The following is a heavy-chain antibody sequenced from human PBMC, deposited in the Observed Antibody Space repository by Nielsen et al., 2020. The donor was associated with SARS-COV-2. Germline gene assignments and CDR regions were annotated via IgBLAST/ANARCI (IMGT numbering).Heavy chain of an antibody. CDR1: GGSISSGDYY. CDR2: IYYSGST. CDR3: ARHRRYCSSTSCPYYFDY. Sequence: LRLSCTVSGGSISSGDYYWSWIRQPPGKGLEWIGCIYYSGSTYYNPSLKSRVTISVDTSKNQFSLKLSSVTAADTAVYYCARHRRYCSSTSCPYYFDYWGQGTLVTVSS. J-gene: IGHJ4*02. D-gene: IGHD2-2*01. V-gene: IGHV4-30-4*01.